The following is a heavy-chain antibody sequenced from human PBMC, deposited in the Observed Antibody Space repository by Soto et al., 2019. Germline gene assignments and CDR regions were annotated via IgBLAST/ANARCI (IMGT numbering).Heavy chain of an antibody. D-gene: IGHD1-26*01. Sequence: QVQLQESGPGLVKPSETLSLTCTVSGGSISSYYWSWIRQPPGKGLEWIGYIYYSGSTNYNPSLTSRVTISVDTSKNQFSLKLSSVTAADTAVYYCARHGLIGMGHDAFDIWGQGTMVTVSS. J-gene: IGHJ3*02. CDR2: IYYSGST. CDR3: ARHGLIGMGHDAFDI. CDR1: GGSISSYY. V-gene: IGHV4-59*08.